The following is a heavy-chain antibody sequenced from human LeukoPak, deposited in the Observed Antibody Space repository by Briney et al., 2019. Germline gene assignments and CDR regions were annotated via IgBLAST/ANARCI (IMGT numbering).Heavy chain of an antibody. CDR1: GFPYSGYS. J-gene: IGHJ4*02. Sequence: PGGSLRLSCAASGFPYSGYSMNWVRQAPGKGLEWVANIKQDGSEKYYVDSVKGRFTISRDNAKNSLYLQMNSLRAEDTAVYYCATDLGYCSSTSCGRGQGTLVTVSS. CDR2: IKQDGSEK. CDR3: ATDLGYCSSTSCG. V-gene: IGHV3-7*01. D-gene: IGHD2-2*03.